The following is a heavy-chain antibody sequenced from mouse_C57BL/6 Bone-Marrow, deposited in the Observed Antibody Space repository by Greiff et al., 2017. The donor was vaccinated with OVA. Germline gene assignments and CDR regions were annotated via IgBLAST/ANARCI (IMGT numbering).Heavy chain of an antibody. D-gene: IGHD1-1*01. CDR3: ARPSITTLRYFDY. CDR1: GFTFSSYT. CDR2: ISGGGGNT. J-gene: IGHJ2*01. V-gene: IGHV5-9*01. Sequence: EVHLVESGGGLVKPGGSLKLSCAASGFTFSSYTMSWVRQTPEKRLEWVATISGGGGNTYYPDSVKGRFTISRDNAKNTLYLQMSSLRSEDTALYYCARPSITTLRYFDYWGQGTTLTVSS.